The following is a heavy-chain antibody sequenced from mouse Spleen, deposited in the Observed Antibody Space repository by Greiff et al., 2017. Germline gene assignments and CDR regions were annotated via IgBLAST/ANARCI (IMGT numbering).Heavy chain of an antibody. Sequence: VKLVESGPELVKPGASVKISCKASGYSFTSYYIHWVKQRPGQGLEWIGWIYPGSGNTKYNEKFKGKATLTADTSSSTAYMQLSSLTSEDSAVYYCAREGEGFAYWGQGTLVTVSA. CDR1: GYSFTSYY. V-gene: IGHV1-66*01. CDR3: AREGEGFAY. J-gene: IGHJ3*01. CDR2: IYPGSGNT.